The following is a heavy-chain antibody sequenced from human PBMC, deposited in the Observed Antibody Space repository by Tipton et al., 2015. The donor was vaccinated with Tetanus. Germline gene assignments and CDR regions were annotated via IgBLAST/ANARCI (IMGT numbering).Heavy chain of an antibody. V-gene: IGHV1-69*06. D-gene: IGHD3-10*01. CDR2: IIPVFGTS. Sequence: QSGAEVKKPGSSVKVSCKASGGTFRYHAISWVRQAPGQGLEWMGGIIPVFGTSNYAQNFQDRVTVTADKSTSTVYMELRSLRPDDTAVYYCARGKDYTGSGSYWSFDLWGRGPLVPVSS. J-gene: IGHJ2*01. CDR1: GGTFRYHA. CDR3: ARGKDYTGSGSYWSFDL.